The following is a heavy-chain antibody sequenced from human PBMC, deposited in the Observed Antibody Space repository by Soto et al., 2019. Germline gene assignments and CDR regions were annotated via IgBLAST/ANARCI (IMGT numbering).Heavy chain of an antibody. V-gene: IGHV1-18*01. Sequence: ASVKVSCKASGYTFTSYGISCARQAPGQGLEWMGWISAYNGNTNYAQKLQGRVTMTTDTSTSTAYMELRSLRSDDTAVYYCARKNKRQGAFDIWGQGTMVTVS. CDR2: ISAYNGNT. CDR3: ARKNKRQGAFDI. CDR1: GYTFTSYG. J-gene: IGHJ3*02.